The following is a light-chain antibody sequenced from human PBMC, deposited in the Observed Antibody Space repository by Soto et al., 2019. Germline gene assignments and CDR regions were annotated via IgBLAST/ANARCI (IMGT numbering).Light chain of an antibody. CDR1: SSDVGGYNY. Sequence: QSALTQPASVSGSPGQSITISCTGTSSDVGGYNYVSWYQQHPGKAPKLMIYEVSNRPSGVSNRFSGSKSGNTASLTISGLQAEDAADYYYSSYTSSSTFVFGTGTKVTVL. CDR3: SSYTSSSTFV. J-gene: IGLJ1*01. CDR2: EVS. V-gene: IGLV2-14*01.